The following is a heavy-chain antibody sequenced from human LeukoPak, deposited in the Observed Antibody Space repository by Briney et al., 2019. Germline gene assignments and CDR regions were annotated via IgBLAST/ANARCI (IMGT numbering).Heavy chain of an antibody. D-gene: IGHD3-22*01. V-gene: IGHV4-59*12. J-gene: IGHJ5*02. CDR3: ARAGDYYDSSGQGYWFDP. Sequence: SETLSLTCTVSGGSISSYYWSWIRQPPGKGLEWIGYIYYSGSTNYNPSLKSRVTISVDTSKNQFSLKLSSVTAAGTAVYYCARAGDYYDSSGQGYWFDPWGQGTLVTVSS. CDR1: GGSISSYY. CDR2: IYYSGST.